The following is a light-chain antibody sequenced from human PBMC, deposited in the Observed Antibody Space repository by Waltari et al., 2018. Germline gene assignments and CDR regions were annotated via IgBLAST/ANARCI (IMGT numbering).Light chain of an antibody. J-gene: IGKJ5*01. Sequence: DIVLTQSPDSLSVSLGARATINCKSSQSLFYSSNNKHYLAWFQQKPGHPPKLLLYWASTRASGVPGRFSGSGSGTDFTLTISSLQADDVAVYYCQQYYSSITFGQGTRLEIK. CDR2: WAS. V-gene: IGKV4-1*01. CDR1: QSLFYSSNNKHY. CDR3: QQYYSSIT.